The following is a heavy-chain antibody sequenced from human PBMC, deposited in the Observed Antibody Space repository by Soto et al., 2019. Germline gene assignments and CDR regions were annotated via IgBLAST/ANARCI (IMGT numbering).Heavy chain of an antibody. CDR2: ITDSGGST. CDR1: GFTFTSYA. Sequence: EVQLLESGGGLVQPGWSLRLSCAASGFTFTSYAMSWVRQAPGKGLEWVSSITDSGGSTYYGDSVRGRFTISRDNSKNSAYLQMNSLSVDDTAVYYCEKGGSSWSYFDYWGQGMLVTVSS. J-gene: IGHJ4*02. D-gene: IGHD6-13*01. CDR3: EKGGSSWSYFDY. V-gene: IGHV3-23*01.